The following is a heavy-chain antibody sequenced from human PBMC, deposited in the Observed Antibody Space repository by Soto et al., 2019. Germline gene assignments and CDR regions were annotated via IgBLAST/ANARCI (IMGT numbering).Heavy chain of an antibody. J-gene: IGHJ4*02. Sequence: KTSETLSLTCNVTCDSIKTHYWSWIRQAPGKGLEWIGYIYYSGSTLYNPSLKRRVTISADTAKNQFSLRLTSLTAADTAVYYCASGWMAAFDNWGQGTLVTVSS. D-gene: IGHD2-2*03. V-gene: IGHV4-59*11. CDR1: CDSIKTHY. CDR2: IYYSGST. CDR3: ASGWMAAFDN.